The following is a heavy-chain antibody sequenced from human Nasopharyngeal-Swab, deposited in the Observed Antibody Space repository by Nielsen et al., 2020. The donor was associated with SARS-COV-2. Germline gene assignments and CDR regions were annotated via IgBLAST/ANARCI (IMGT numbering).Heavy chain of an antibody. V-gene: IGHV3-9*01. CDR2: IRWSGDSI. Sequence: SLKISCVASGFTFDDYAMHLVRQAPGTGLEWVSGIRWSGDSIGYADSVRGRFSVSRDNAKNSLYLQMNSLRIEDTALYHCVKDLGLQSAAVGYWGQGTLVTVSS. D-gene: IGHD6-13*01. CDR1: GFTFDDYA. J-gene: IGHJ4*02. CDR3: VKDLGLQSAAVGY.